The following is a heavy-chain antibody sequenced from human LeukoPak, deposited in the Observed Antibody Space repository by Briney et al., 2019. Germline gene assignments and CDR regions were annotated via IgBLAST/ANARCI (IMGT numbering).Heavy chain of an antibody. CDR1: GGTFSNYA. D-gene: IGHD1-14*01. V-gene: IGHV1-69*05. CDR2: ITPIFGTA. CDR3: ARAPDRDDRLDY. J-gene: IGHJ4*02. Sequence: ASVKVSCKASGGTFSNYAINWVRQAPGQGLEWMGGITPIFGTANYVQKFQGGVTITTDESTSTAYMELSSLRSEDTAVYYRARAPDRDDRLDYWGQGTLVTVSS.